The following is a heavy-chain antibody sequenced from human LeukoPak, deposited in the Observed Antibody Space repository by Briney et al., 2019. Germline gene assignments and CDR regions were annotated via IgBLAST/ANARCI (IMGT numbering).Heavy chain of an antibody. V-gene: IGHV3-30-3*01. D-gene: IGHD6-19*01. CDR3: ARDFGWLSGFDY. CDR1: GFTFSSYV. CDR2: ISFDGSNK. J-gene: IGHJ4*02. Sequence: GGSLRLSCAASGFTFSSYVMHWVRQAPGEGLEWVAVISFDGSNKYYGDSLKGRFTISRDNSKNTLYLQMNSLRGEDMAIYYCARDFGWLSGFDYWGQGTLSPSPQ.